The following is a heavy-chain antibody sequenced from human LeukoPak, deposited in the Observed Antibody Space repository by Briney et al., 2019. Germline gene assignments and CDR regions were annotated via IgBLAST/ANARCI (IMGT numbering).Heavy chain of an antibody. CDR3: ARVSADTFDY. Sequence: SETLSLTCTVSGGSFSSGSYYWSWIRQPPGKGLEWIGYIYYSGSTNYNPSLKSRVTISVDTSKNQFSLKLSSVTAADTAVYYCARVSADTFDYWGQGTLVTVSS. V-gene: IGHV4-61*01. CDR1: GGSFSSGSYY. CDR2: IYYSGST. D-gene: IGHD2-2*01. J-gene: IGHJ4*02.